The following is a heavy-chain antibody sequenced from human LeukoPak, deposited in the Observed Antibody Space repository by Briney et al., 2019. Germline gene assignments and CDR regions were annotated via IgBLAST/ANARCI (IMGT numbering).Heavy chain of an antibody. CDR1: GFTFSSYA. J-gene: IGHJ5*02. CDR3: AKGDCSSSSCYLWFDP. Sequence: GGSLRLSCAASGFTFSSYAMSWVRQAPGKGLEWVSTISGSGGGTYYADSVKGRFTISRDNSKNTPYLQMNSLRAEDTAVYYCAKGDCSSSSCYLWFDPWGQGTLVTVSS. V-gene: IGHV3-23*01. D-gene: IGHD2-2*01. CDR2: ISGSGGGT.